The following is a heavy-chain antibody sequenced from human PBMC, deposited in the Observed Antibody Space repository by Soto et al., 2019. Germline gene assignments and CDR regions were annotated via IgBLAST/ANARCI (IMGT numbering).Heavy chain of an antibody. D-gene: IGHD3-22*01. Sequence: QVQLVQSGAEVKKPGSSVKVSCKASGGTFSSYAISWVRQAPGQGLEWMGGIIPIFGTANYAQKFQGRVTIATDESTSTAYMELSSLRSDYTAVYHCMIDPDYYDSSGPRDFDSWGQGTLVTVCS. CDR3: MIDPDYYDSSGPRDFDS. J-gene: IGHJ4*02. CDR1: GGTFSSYA. CDR2: IIPIFGTA. V-gene: IGHV1-69*01.